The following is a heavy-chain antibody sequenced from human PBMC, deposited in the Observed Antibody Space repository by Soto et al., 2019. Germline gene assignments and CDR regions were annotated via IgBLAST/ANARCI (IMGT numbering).Heavy chain of an antibody. J-gene: IGHJ6*02. CDR1: GGSIHSNSYY. CDR2: IYYSGTT. Sequence: SGTLSLNCTVSGGSIHSNSYYWAWIRQPPGKGLEWIGNIYYSGTTYYNPSLKSRVTISVDTSKNQFSLKLSSVTAADTAVYYCARHKGGYYSGVDVWGQGTTVTVS. D-gene: IGHD3-16*01. V-gene: IGHV4-39*01. CDR3: ARHKGGYYSGVDV.